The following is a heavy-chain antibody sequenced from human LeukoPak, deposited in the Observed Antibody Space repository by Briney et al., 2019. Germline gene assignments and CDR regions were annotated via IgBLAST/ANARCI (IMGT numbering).Heavy chain of an antibody. J-gene: IGHJ3*01. Sequence: ASVKVSCKASGYTFTSYGISWVRQAPGQGLEWMGWISAYNGNTNYAQKLQGRVTMTTDTSTSTAFMELRSLRSDDTAVYYCARFGGGPGDSNVVALDFWAQGKMVPAFS. CDR2: ISAYNGNT. CDR3: ARFGGGPGDSNVVALDF. D-gene: IGHD3-16*01. CDR1: GYTFTSYG. V-gene: IGHV1-18*01.